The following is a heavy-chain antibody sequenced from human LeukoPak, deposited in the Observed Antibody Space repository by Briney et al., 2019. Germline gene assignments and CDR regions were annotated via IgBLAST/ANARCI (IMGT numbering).Heavy chain of an antibody. J-gene: IGHJ4*02. Sequence: SETLSLTCTVSGGSISSGGYYWSWIRQHPGKGLEWIGYIYYSGSTYYNPSLKSRVTISVDTSKNQFSLKLSSVTAADTAVYYCHGYGSGSLVYYFDYWGQGTLVTVSS. CDR3: HGYGSGSLVYYFDY. CDR1: GGSISSGGYY. D-gene: IGHD3-10*01. CDR2: IYYSGST. V-gene: IGHV4-31*03.